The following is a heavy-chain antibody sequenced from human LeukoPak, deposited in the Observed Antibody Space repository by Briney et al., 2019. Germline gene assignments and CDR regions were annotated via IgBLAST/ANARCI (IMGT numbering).Heavy chain of an antibody. CDR1: GGTFSSYT. J-gene: IGHJ4*02. D-gene: IGHD6-19*01. CDR2: IIPILRIA. V-gene: IGHV1-69*04. Sequence: SVKVSCKASGGTFSSYTISWVRQAPGQGLEWMGRIIPILRIANYAQKFQGRVTITADKSTSTAYMELSSLRPEDTAVYYCARDPDSSGWIDYWGQGTLVTVSS. CDR3: ARDPDSSGWIDY.